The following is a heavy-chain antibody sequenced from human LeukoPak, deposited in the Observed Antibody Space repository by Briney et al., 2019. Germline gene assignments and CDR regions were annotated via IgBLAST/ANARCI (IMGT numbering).Heavy chain of an antibody. Sequence: ASVKVSCKASGYTFTGYYMHWVRQAPGQGLEWMGWINPNSGGTNYAQKFQGRVTMTRDTSISTAYMELSRLRSDDTAVYYCAGVGPYSSSWTPHFDYWGQGTLVTVSS. D-gene: IGHD6-13*01. CDR2: INPNSGGT. V-gene: IGHV1-2*02. J-gene: IGHJ4*02. CDR1: GYTFTGYY. CDR3: AGVGPYSSSWTPHFDY.